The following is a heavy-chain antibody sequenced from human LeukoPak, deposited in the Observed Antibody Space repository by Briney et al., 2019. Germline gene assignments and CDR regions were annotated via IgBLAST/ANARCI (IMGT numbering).Heavy chain of an antibody. V-gene: IGHV3-21*01. CDR3: ARDPVTTTFLTDFDY. J-gene: IGHJ4*02. CDR1: GFTLTVNY. D-gene: IGHD4-17*01. Sequence: GGSLRLSCAVSGFTLTVNYMSWVRQAPGKGLEWVSSISSSSSYIYYADSVKGRFTISRDNAKNSLYLQMNSLRAEDTAVYYCARDPVTTTFLTDFDYWGQGTLVTVSS. CDR2: ISSSSSYI.